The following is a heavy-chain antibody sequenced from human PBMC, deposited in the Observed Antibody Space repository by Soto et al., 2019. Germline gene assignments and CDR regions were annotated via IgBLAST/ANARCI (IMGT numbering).Heavy chain of an antibody. CDR2: ITGSGIYT. Sequence: VQLVESGGGLVKPGGSLRLSCAASGFIFATHTINGVRQAPGKGLDWVSSITGSGIYTRYADSVKGRFTISRDNAKASLDLQINSLGAEDTAVYYCVKEGISNYNEYFDYWGQGTLVTVSS. J-gene: IGHJ4*02. V-gene: IGHV3-21*02. CDR1: GFIFATHT. D-gene: IGHD4-4*01. CDR3: VKEGISNYNEYFDY.